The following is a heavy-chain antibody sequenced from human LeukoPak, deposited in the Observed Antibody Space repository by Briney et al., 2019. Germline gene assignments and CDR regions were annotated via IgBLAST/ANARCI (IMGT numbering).Heavy chain of an antibody. CDR1: GGSISSSSYY. D-gene: IGHD1-26*01. CDR2: IYYSGSI. V-gene: IGHV4-39*07. CDR3: ARHTSTPRRGSYYPFDY. Sequence: SETLSLTFTVSGGSISSSSYYWGWIRQPPGKGLEWIGSIYYSGSIYYNPSLKSRVTISVDTSKNQFSLKLSSVTAADTAVYYCARHTSTPRRGSYYPFDYWGQGTLVTVSS. J-gene: IGHJ4*02.